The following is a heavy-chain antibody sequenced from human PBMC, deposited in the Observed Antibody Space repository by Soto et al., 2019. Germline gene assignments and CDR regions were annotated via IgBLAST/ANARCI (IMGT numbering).Heavy chain of an antibody. CDR3: AHRHRDLAGHFDS. J-gene: IGHJ4*02. Sequence: QITLKESGPTLVKPTQTLTLTCTFSGFSLSTSAVGVGWIRQPPGKALEWLTVIYVDDDKSSSPSLRSRLTITKDTSKNQVVLTMTNIDPVDTATYFCAHRHRDLAGHFDSWGQGTLVTVSS. CDR1: GFSLSTSAVG. CDR2: IYVDDDK. V-gene: IGHV2-5*02.